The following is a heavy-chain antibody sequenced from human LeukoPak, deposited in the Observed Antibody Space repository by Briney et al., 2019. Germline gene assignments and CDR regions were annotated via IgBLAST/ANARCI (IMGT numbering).Heavy chain of an antibody. CDR3: TNWGDTWGLDF. CDR1: GFTFSDYY. V-gene: IGHV3-11*04. J-gene: IGHJ4*02. Sequence: GGSLRLSCAASGFTFSDYYMSWIRQAPGKGLEWVSYISSSGSTIYYADSVKGRFTISRDNAKNSLYLQMNSLSAEDTAVYFCTNWGDTWGLDFWGQGILVSVSS. CDR2: ISSSGSTI. D-gene: IGHD7-27*01.